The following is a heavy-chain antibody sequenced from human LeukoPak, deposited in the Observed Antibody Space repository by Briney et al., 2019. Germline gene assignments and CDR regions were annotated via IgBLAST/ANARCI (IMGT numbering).Heavy chain of an antibody. CDR2: INHSGST. J-gene: IGHJ4*02. V-gene: IGHV4-34*01. D-gene: IGHD2-2*01. CDR3: ARRYCSSTSCYAFDY. CDR1: GGSFSGYY. Sequence: SETLSLTCAVYGGSFSGYYWSWIRQPPGKGLEWIGEINHSGSTNYNPSLRSRVTISVDTSKNQFSLKLSSVTAADTAVYYCARRYCSSTSCYAFDYWGQGTLVTVSS.